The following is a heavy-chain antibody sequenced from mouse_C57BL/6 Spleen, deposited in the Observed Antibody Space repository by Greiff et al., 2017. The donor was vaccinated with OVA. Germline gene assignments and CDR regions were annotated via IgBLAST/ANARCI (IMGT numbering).Heavy chain of an antibody. D-gene: IGHD1-1*01. V-gene: IGHV1-82*01. CDR1: GYAFSSSW. CDR3: ARDYGSFRWFAY. J-gene: IGHJ3*01. Sequence: QVQLKQSGPELVKPGASVKISCKASGYAFSSSWMNWVKQRPGKGLEWIGRIYPGDGDTNYNGKFKGKATLTADKSSSTAYMQLSILTSEDTAVYFCARDYGSFRWFAYWGQGTLVTVSA. CDR2: IYPGDGDT.